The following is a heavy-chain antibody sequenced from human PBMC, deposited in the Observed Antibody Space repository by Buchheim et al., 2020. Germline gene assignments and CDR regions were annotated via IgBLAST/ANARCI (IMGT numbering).Heavy chain of an antibody. Sequence: QVQLQESGPGLVKPSETLSLTCTVSGGSISSYYWSWIRQPPGKGLEWIGYIYYSGSTNYNPSLKSRVTISVDTSKNQFSLQLSSVTAADTAVYYCARGDSSGYWVSHYDYWGQGTL. V-gene: IGHV4-59*01. D-gene: IGHD3-22*01. CDR3: ARGDSSGYWVSHYDY. CDR2: IYYSGST. J-gene: IGHJ4*02. CDR1: GGSISSYY.